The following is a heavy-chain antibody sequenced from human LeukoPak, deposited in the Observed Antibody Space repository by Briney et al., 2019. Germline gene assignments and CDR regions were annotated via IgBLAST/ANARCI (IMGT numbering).Heavy chain of an antibody. D-gene: IGHD1-7*01. Sequence: SETLSLTCAVYGGSFSGYYWSWIRQPPGKGLEWIGEINHTGRNNYNPSLKSRVTISVDTSKNQFSLKLSSVTAADTAVYYCARATGTKVPPGYWGQGTLVTVSS. CDR3: ARATGTKVPPGY. V-gene: IGHV4-34*01. CDR2: INHTGRN. CDR1: GGSFSGYY. J-gene: IGHJ4*02.